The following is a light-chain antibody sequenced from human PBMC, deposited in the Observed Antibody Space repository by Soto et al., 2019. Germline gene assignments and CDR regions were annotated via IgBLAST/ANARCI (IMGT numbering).Light chain of an antibody. J-gene: IGKJ5*01. CDR3: QQRGSWPPSIT. CDR1: QRVSHA. Sequence: EVVLTQSPATLSLSPGDRATLSCRASQRVSHALARYQQKPGQAPRLLIHDASSRATGIPARFSGSGSATDFTLTISSLEPEDFAVYYCQQRGSWPPSITFGQGTRLEIK. V-gene: IGKV3-11*01. CDR2: DAS.